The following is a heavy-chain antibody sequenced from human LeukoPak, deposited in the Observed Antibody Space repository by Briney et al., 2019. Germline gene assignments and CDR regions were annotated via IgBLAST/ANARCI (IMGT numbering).Heavy chain of an antibody. CDR2: INPNSGGT. D-gene: IGHD6-13*01. V-gene: IGHV1-2*02. J-gene: IGHJ5*02. CDR3: ARGRLRQPEDWFDP. Sequence: ASVKVSCKASGSTFTGYYMHWVRQAPGQGLEWMGWINPNSGGTNYAQKFQGRVTMTRDTSISTAYMELSRLRSDDTAVYYCARGRLRQPEDWFDPWGQGTLVTVSS. CDR1: GSTFTGYY.